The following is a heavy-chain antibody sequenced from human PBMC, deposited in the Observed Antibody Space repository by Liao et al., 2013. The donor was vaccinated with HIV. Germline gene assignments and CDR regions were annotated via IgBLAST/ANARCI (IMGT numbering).Heavy chain of an antibody. J-gene: IGHJ1*01. V-gene: IGHV4-61*02. D-gene: IGHD3-22*01. CDR1: GGSISSGSYY. CDR2: IYSSGST. Sequence: QVQLQESGPGLVKPSQTLSLTCTVSGGSISSGSYYWSWIRQPAGKGLEWIGRIYSSGSTNYNPSLKSRVTISVDTSKNQFSLKLSSVTAADTAVYYCARGRYYYDSINEYFHHWGQGTQVTVSS. CDR3: ARGRYYYDSINEYFHH.